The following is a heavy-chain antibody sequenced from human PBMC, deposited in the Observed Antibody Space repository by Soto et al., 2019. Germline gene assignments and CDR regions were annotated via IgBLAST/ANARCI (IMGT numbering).Heavy chain of an antibody. Sequence: PGGSLRLSCATSGFPFNDYYMTWIRQAPGKGLEWLSHISPKSTFRNYADSVTGRFTISRDNTESSLFLQMNSLGVDDTAVYSCVRGGGGGLFEHWGQGVLVTVSS. J-gene: IGHJ4*02. CDR1: GFPFNDYY. D-gene: IGHD2-21*01. CDR2: ISPKSTFR. V-gene: IGHV3-11*06. CDR3: VRGGGGGLFEH.